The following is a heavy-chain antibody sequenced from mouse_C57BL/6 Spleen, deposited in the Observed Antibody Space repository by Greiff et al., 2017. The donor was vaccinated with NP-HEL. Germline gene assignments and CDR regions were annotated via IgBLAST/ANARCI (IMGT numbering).Heavy chain of an antibody. J-gene: IGHJ2*01. CDR3: IITTVVADY. CDR2: IDPENGDT. Sequence: VQLQQSGAELVRPGASVKLSCTASGFNIKDDYMHWVKQRPEQGLEWIGWIDPENGDTEYASKFQGKATITADTSSNTAYLQLSSLTSEDTAVYYCIITTVVADYWGQGTTLTVSS. V-gene: IGHV14-4*01. CDR1: GFNIKDDY. D-gene: IGHD1-1*01.